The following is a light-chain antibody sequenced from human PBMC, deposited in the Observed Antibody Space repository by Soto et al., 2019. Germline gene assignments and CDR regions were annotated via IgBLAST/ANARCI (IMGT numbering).Light chain of an antibody. CDR2: SAF. Sequence: DIQLTQSPSFLSASVGDRVTITCRASQGISNYLAWYQQKPGKAPKLLIHSAFTLQSGVPSRFRGSGSGTEFTLTISSLQPEDFATYYCQQRHSYPITFGQGTRLEIK. J-gene: IGKJ5*01. CDR3: QQRHSYPIT. V-gene: IGKV1-9*01. CDR1: QGISNY.